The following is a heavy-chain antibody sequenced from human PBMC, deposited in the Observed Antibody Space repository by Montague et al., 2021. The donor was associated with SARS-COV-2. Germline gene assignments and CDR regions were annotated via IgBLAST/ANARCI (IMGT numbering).Heavy chain of an antibody. V-gene: IGHV4-59*08. D-gene: IGHD3-9*01. Sequence: SETLSLTCTVSGVSVTDYYWSWIRQPPGKGLEWVGDVLYNKGTNFNPSLKSRVVISVDTSKNQFSLRLTSVTAADTAFYYCVRHPRYDGLNGLPDFWDQGTLVTVS. J-gene: IGHJ4*02. CDR3: VRHPRYDGLNGLPDF. CDR2: VLYNKGT. CDR1: GVSVTDYY.